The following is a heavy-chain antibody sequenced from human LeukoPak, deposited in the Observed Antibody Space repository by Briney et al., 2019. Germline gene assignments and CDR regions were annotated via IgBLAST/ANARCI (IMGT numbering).Heavy chain of an antibody. V-gene: IGHV1-2*02. D-gene: IGHD6-13*01. Sequence: GASVKVSCKASGYTFTGYYMHWVRQAPGQGLEWMGWINPNSGGTNYAQKFQGRVTMTRDTSISTAYMELSRLRSDDTAVYYCARGASLGAAAGAYNWFDPWGQGTLVTVSS. CDR1: GYTFTGYY. J-gene: IGHJ5*02. CDR2: INPNSGGT. CDR3: ARGASLGAAAGAYNWFDP.